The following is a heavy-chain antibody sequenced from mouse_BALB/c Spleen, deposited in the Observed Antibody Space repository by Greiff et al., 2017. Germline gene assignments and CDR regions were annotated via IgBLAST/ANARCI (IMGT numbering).Heavy chain of an antibody. CDR3: ARGYYYGSLFDY. CDR1: GYSITSGYY. J-gene: IGHJ2*01. V-gene: IGHV3-6*02. Sequence: EVQLVESGPGLVKPSQSLSLTCSVTGYSITSGYYWNWIRQFPGNKLEWMGYISYDGSNNYNPSLKNRISITRDTSKNQFFLKLNSVTTEDTATYYCARGYYYGSLFDYWGQGTTLTVSS. D-gene: IGHD1-1*01. CDR2: ISYDGSN.